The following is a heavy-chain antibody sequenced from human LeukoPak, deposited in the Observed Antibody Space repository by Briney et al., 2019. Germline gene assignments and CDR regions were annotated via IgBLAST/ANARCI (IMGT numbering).Heavy chain of an antibody. CDR2: ISYDGNIK. Sequence: GGSLRLSCAASGFTLSSHAIHWVRQTPGKGLEWVALISYDGNIKYYADSVKGRFTISRDNSKNTLSLQMNSLRPEDTAVYYCARAHLSSSSTDYMDVWGKGTTVTVSS. CDR3: ARAHLSSSSTDYMDV. D-gene: IGHD6-6*01. CDR1: GFTLSSHA. V-gene: IGHV3-30*04. J-gene: IGHJ6*03.